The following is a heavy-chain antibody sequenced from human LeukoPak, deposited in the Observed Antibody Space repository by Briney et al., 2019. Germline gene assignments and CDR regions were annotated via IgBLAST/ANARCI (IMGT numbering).Heavy chain of an antibody. D-gene: IGHD4-17*01. J-gene: IGHJ3*02. CDR3: AKESNYGDQPDAFDI. V-gene: IGHV7-4-1*02. CDR1: GYTFTSYA. Sequence: ASVKVSCKASGYTFTSYAMNWVRQAPGQGLEWMGWINTNTGNPTYAQGFTGRFVFSLDTSVSTAYLQISSLKAEDTAVYYCAKESNYGDQPDAFDIWGQGTMVTVSS. CDR2: INTNTGNP.